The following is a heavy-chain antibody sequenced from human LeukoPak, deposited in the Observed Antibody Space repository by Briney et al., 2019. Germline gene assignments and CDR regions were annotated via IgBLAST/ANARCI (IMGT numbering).Heavy chain of an antibody. CDR2: INHSGST. Sequence: SETLSLTCAVYGGSFSGYYWSWIRQPPGKGLEWIGEINHSGSTNYNPSLKSRVTISVDTSKNQFSLKLSSVTAADTAVYYCARGPPIRGSTSYFDYWGQGTLVTVSS. V-gene: IGHV4-34*01. CDR3: ARGPPIRGSTSYFDY. D-gene: IGHD3-10*01. CDR1: GGSFSGYY. J-gene: IGHJ4*02.